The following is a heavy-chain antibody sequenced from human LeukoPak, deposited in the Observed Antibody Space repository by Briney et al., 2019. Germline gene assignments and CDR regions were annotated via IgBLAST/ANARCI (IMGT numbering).Heavy chain of an antibody. CDR3: ARVTGYVIEDNFDY. V-gene: IGHV4-59*01. CDR2: IYYSGTT. J-gene: IGHJ4*02. D-gene: IGHD2-15*01. Sequence: PSETLSLTCTVSGGSISSNYWSWIWQPPGKGLVWFGYIYYSGTTNYYPSLKSRVTISVETAKNQFSLKLRSVTATDTAVYYCARVTGYVIEDNFDYWGQETLVTDSS. CDR1: GGSISSNY.